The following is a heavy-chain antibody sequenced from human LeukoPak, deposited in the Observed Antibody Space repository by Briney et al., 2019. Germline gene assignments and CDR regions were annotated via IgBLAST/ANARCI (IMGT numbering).Heavy chain of an antibody. CDR2: IRHNSGGT. CDR1: GYTLGAYY. Sequence: ASVKVSCMASGYTLGAYYMYWVRQAPRQGLEWMGWIRHNSGGTNYTQKSQGRVTMTRDTTFKTAYLKLSRLTSDDTAVYFCANWGLHFDIWGQGTMVIVAS. CDR3: ANWGLHFDI. V-gene: IGHV1-2*02. D-gene: IGHD3-16*01. J-gene: IGHJ3*02.